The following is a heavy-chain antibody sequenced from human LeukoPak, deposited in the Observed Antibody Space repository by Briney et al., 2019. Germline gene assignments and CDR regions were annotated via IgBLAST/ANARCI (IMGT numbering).Heavy chain of an antibody. D-gene: IGHD3-10*01. Sequence: SDTLSLICAVCGGSFSGYYWSWIRQPPGKGLECIGEINHSGSTNYNPSLKSRVTISVDTSKNQFSLKLSSVTAADTAVYYCARRKAPYYGSGSAFDIWGQGTMVTVSS. J-gene: IGHJ3*02. CDR1: GGSFSGYY. CDR2: INHSGST. V-gene: IGHV4-34*01. CDR3: ARRKAPYYGSGSAFDI.